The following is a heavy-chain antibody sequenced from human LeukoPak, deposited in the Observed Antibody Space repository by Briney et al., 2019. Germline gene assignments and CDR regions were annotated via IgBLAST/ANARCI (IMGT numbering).Heavy chain of an antibody. CDR3: ARGPSYSSRLDH. D-gene: IGHD6-13*01. V-gene: IGHV4-31*03. J-gene: IGHJ5*02. CDR2: IYYSGST. Sequence: SETLSLTCTVSGGSISSGGYYWSWIRQHPGKGLEWIGYIYYSGSTYYNPSLKSRVTISVDTSKNQFSLKLSSVTAADTAVYYCARGPSYSSRLDHWGQGTLVTVSS. CDR1: GGSISSGGYY.